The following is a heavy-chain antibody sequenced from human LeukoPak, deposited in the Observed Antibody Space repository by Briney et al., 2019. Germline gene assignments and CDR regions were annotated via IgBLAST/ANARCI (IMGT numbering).Heavy chain of an antibody. V-gene: IGHV1-18*01. Sequence: GASVKVSCKASGYTFTSYGISWVRQAPGQGLEWMGWISAYNGNTNYAQKLQGRVTMTTDTSTSTAYMELRSLRSDDTAVYYCARVGDRAAAGTGWFDPWGQGTLVTVSS. D-gene: IGHD6-13*01. J-gene: IGHJ5*02. CDR2: ISAYNGNT. CDR1: GYTFTSYG. CDR3: ARVGDRAAAGTGWFDP.